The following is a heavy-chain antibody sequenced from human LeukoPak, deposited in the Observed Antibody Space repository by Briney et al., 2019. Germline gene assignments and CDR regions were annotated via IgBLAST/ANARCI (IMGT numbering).Heavy chain of an antibody. J-gene: IGHJ4*02. CDR3: AKDGGYRPLGDFDY. CDR1: GFTFSSYA. D-gene: IGHD5-24*01. Sequence: GGSLRLSCAASGFTFSSYAMSWVRQAPGKGLEWVSGISGSGASTYYADSVKGRFTISRDNSKNALYLQMNSLRAEDTAVYYCAKDGGYRPLGDFDYWGQGTLVTVSS. V-gene: IGHV3-23*01. CDR2: ISGSGAST.